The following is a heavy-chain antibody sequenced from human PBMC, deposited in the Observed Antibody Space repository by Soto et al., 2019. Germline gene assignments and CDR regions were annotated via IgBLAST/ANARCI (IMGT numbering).Heavy chain of an antibody. CDR2: ISCCGGST. V-gene: IGHV3-23*01. CDR1: GFNFKKFA. J-gene: IGHJ4*02. Sequence: EVQLLESGGGVVQPGGSLRLSCVASGFNFKKFAMSWVRQGPGEGLEWVSGISCCGGSTSYADSVKGRFSIARDDSTNTLSLQMNNLRVEDTAQYYCAKSDGEQWLLPHLDKWGQGTLVTVS. D-gene: IGHD6-19*01. CDR3: AKSDGEQWLLPHLDK.